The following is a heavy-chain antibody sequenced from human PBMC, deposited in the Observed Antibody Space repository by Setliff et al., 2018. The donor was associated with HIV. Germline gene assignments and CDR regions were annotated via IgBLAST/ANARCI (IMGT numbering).Heavy chain of an antibody. J-gene: IGHJ4*02. Sequence: SETLSLTCTVYGGSFSGYWSWIRQSPGKGLEWLGEINHSGNTHYDPSLKSRLTISIDTSKKQFSLRLTSVTAADTATYFCARAQIAARRPFDSWGQGTLVTVSS. V-gene: IGHV4-34*01. D-gene: IGHD6-6*01. CDR1: GGSFSGY. CDR3: ARAQIAARRPFDS. CDR2: INHSGNT.